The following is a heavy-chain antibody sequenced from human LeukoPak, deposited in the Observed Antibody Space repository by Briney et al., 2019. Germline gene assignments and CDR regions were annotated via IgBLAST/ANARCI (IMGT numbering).Heavy chain of an antibody. D-gene: IGHD6-19*01. V-gene: IGHV3-23*01. CDR2: ISGNGAHP. CDR3: AKDRGVYSSGWYGTYYFDY. J-gene: IGHJ4*02. CDR1: DFILSTYA. Sequence: GGSLRLSCTASDFILSTYAMSWVRQAPGKGLEWVSSISGNGAHPYYADSVRGRFTISRDNSKNTLYLQMNSLRAEDTAVYYCAKDRGVYSSGWYGTYYFDYWGQGTLVTVSS.